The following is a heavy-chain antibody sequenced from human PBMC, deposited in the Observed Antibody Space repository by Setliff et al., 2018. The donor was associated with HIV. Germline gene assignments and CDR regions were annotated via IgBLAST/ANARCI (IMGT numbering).Heavy chain of an antibody. CDR3: ARDSESHHSQAHGPDY. CDR2: IKHDGRET. CDR1: GFTLRSHW. D-gene: IGHD2-21*01. J-gene: IGHJ4*02. V-gene: IGHV3-7*01. Sequence: QPGGSLRLSCAASGFTLRSHWMSWVRQGPGKGLEYVASIKHDGRETFYVDSVKGRFTISRDNAENSVFLQMNSLRAEDTGIYHCARDSESHHSQAHGPDYWGQGTSVTVSS.